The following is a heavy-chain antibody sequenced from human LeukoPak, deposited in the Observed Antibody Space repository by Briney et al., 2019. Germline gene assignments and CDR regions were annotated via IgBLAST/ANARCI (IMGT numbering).Heavy chain of an antibody. D-gene: IGHD2-2*01. CDR1: GYTFTSYY. CDR2: INPSGGST. V-gene: IGHV1-46*01. CDR3: ATGTPSDMRGLDV. Sequence: GASVKVSCKASGYTFTSYYMHWVRQAPGQGLEWMGIINPSGGSTSYAQRFEGRVTMTEDTSTDTAYMELSSLISEDTAVYYCATGTPSDMRGLDVWGQGTTVTVSS. J-gene: IGHJ6*02.